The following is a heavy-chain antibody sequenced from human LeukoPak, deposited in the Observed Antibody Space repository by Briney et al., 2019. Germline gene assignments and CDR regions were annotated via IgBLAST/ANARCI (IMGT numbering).Heavy chain of an antibody. J-gene: IGHJ5*02. V-gene: IGHV1-2*02. CDR3: ARDLRPSYGDYANRFAP. D-gene: IGHD4-17*01. CDR2: INPNSGGT. Sequence: ASVTVYRKASGYTFTGYYIHWVRQAPGQGLEWMGWINPNSGGTNYAQKFQGRVTMTRDTSISTAYMELSRLRSDDTAVYYCARDLRPSYGDYANRFAPSGQGSLVTVSS. CDR1: GYTFTGYY.